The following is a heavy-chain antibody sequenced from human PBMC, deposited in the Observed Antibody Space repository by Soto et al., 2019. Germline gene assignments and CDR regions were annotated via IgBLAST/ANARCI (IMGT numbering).Heavy chain of an antibody. CDR1: GFNFSDHY. V-gene: IGHV3-11*06. Sequence: GGSLRLSCAASGFNFSDHYMNWIRQAPGKGLEWVSYISGSSRYTNFADSVKGRFTISRDNAKNSLSLQMNSLRAEDTAVYYCARHTSGWHYYDYWGQGTPVTV. D-gene: IGHD6-19*01. J-gene: IGHJ4*02. CDR3: ARHTSGWHYYDY. CDR2: ISGSSRYT.